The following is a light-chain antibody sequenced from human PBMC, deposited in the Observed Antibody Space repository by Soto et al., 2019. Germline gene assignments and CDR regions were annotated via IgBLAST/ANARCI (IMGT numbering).Light chain of an antibody. V-gene: IGKV3-15*01. CDR1: QSVSSN. CDR3: QQYNNWPQT. J-gene: IGKJ1*01. CDR2: GAS. Sequence: EIVMTQSPATLSVSPGERATLSCRASQSVSSNLDWYQQKPGQAPRLLIYGASTRATGIPARFSGSGSGTEFTLTISSLQSEDFAVYYCQQYNNWPQTLGQGTKVEIK.